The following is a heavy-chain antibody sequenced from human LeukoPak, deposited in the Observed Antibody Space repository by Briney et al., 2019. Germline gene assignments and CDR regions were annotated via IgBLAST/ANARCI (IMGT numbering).Heavy chain of an antibody. CDR2: IKSKTDGGTT. CDR1: GFTFSNAW. Sequence: GGSLRLSCAASGFTFSNAWMSWVRQAPGKGPEWVGRIKSKTDGGTTDYAAPVKGRFTISRDDSKNTLYLQMNSLKTEDTAVYYCTTKPDYGDYVDYWGQGTLVTVSS. V-gene: IGHV3-15*01. J-gene: IGHJ4*02. D-gene: IGHD4-17*01. CDR3: TTKPDYGDYVDY.